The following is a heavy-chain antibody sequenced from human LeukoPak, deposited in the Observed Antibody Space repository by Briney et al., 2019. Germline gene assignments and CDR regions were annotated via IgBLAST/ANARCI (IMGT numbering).Heavy chain of an antibody. D-gene: IGHD6-19*01. CDR3: GRDIVVSGWGNCFDT. CDR2: IRYDGRVK. V-gene: IGHV3-30*02. J-gene: IGHJ5*02. Sequence: GGSLRLSCAATGFSFSNYGMHWVRQIPGKGLEWMAFIRYDGRVKFYTDSVKGRFTISRENDKNTLYLQMNSLGTEDTAMYFCGRDIVVSGWGNCFDTWGQGTLVTVSS. CDR1: GFSFSNYG.